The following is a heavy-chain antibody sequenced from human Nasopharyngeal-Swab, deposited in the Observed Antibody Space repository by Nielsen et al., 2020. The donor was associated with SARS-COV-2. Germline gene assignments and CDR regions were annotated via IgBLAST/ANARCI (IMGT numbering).Heavy chain of an antibody. CDR1: GFTFDDYA. Sequence: LRLSCAASGFTFDDYAMHWVRQAPGKGLEWVSGISWNSGSIGYADSVKGRFTISRDNAKNSLYLQMNSLRAEDTALYYCAKGDCSSTSCYPDYWGQGTLVTVSS. D-gene: IGHD2-2*01. V-gene: IGHV3-9*01. CDR2: ISWNSGSI. J-gene: IGHJ4*02. CDR3: AKGDCSSTSCYPDY.